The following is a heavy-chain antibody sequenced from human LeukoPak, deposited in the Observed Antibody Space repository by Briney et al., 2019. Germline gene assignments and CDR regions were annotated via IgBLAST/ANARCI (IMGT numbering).Heavy chain of an antibody. J-gene: IGHJ3*02. V-gene: IGHV3-21*01. CDR2: ISSSSSYI. D-gene: IGHD3-9*01. CDR3: ATTGPNDAFDI. Sequence: PGGSLRLSWAASGFTFSSYSMNWVRQAPVKGLEWVSSISSSSSYIYYADSVKGRFTISRDNAKNSLYLQMNSLRAEDTAVYYCATTGPNDAFDIWGQGTMVTVSS. CDR1: GFTFSSYS.